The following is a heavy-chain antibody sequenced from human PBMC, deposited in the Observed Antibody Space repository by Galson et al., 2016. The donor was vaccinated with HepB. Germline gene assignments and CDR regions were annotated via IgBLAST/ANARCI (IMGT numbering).Heavy chain of an antibody. V-gene: IGHV1-46*01. CDR2: INPSGGST. Sequence: SVKVSCTASGYTFTSYYMHWVRQAPGQGLEWMGIINPSGGSTSYAQKFQGRVTMTRDTSTSTVYMELSSLRSEDTAVYYCARDAGRFLEWLRLNRGMDGWGQGTTVTVSS. D-gene: IGHD3-3*01. CDR3: ARDAGRFLEWLRLNRGMDG. CDR1: GYTFTSYY. J-gene: IGHJ6*02.